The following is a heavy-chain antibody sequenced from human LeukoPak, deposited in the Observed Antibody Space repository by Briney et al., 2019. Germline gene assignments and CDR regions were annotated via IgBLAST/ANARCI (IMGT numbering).Heavy chain of an antibody. Sequence: ASVKVSFKSSGYTFTSYDINWGRQATGQGLEWMGWMNPNSGNTGHAQKFQGRGTMTRNTSISTAYMELSSLRSEDTAVYYCARLTARPHYYYYYYMDVWGKGTTVTISS. V-gene: IGHV1-8*01. CDR1: GYTFTSYD. D-gene: IGHD6-6*01. J-gene: IGHJ6*03. CDR3: ARLTARPHYYYYYYMDV. CDR2: MNPNSGNT.